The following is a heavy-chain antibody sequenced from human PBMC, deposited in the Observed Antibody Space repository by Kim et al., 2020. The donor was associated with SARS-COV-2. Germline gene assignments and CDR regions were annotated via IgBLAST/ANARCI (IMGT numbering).Heavy chain of an antibody. D-gene: IGHD3-3*01. CDR3: AREREGVDSRQGPTDY. V-gene: IGHV3-48*01. CDR2: ISSSSSTI. J-gene: IGHJ4*02. Sequence: GGSLRLSCAASGFSFSSYSMNWVRQAPGKGLEWVSYISSSSSTIYYADSVKGRFTISRDNAKNSLYLQMNSLRAEDTAVNYCAREREGVDSRQGPTDYWGQGTLVTVSS. CDR1: GFSFSSYS.